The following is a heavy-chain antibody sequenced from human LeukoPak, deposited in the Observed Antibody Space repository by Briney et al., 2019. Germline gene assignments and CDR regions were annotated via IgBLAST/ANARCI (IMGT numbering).Heavy chain of an antibody. V-gene: IGHV1-3*01. D-gene: IGHD3-9*01. Sequence: GASVKVSCKASGYTFTSYAMHWVRQAPGQRLEWMGWINAGNGNTKYSQKFQGRVTITRDTSASTAYMELSSLRSEDTAVYYCARISYDILTGLPLDYYYGMDVWGQGTTVTVSS. CDR2: INAGNGNT. CDR1: GYTFTSYA. CDR3: ARISYDILTGLPLDYYYGMDV. J-gene: IGHJ6*02.